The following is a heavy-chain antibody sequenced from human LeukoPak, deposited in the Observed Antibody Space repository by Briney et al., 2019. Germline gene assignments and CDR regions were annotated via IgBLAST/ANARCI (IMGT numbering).Heavy chain of an antibody. J-gene: IGHJ4*02. CDR3: AALSGEGVKIGFDC. V-gene: IGHV3-66*01. CDR1: GFTVSTNY. Sequence: PGGSLRLSCAASGFTVSTNYMNWVRQAPGKGLEWVSVIYPDGRTYYADSVRGRLTISRANSKNTLYLQMNSLRAEDTAVYYCAALSGEGVKIGFDCWGQGSLVIVSS. D-gene: IGHD3-10*01. CDR2: IYPDGRT.